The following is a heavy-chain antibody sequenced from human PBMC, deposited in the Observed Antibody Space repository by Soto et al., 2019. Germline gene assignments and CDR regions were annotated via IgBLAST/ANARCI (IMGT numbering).Heavy chain of an antibody. Sequence: SETLSLTCTVSGGSISSSSYYWGWIRQPPGKGLEWIGSIYYSGSTYYNPSLKSRVTISVDTSKNQFSLKLSSVTAADTAVYYCARPAIAAAGTGWFDPWGQGTLVTVSS. CDR3: ARPAIAAAGTGWFDP. V-gene: IGHV4-39*01. CDR2: IYYSGST. J-gene: IGHJ5*02. D-gene: IGHD6-13*01. CDR1: GGSISSSSYY.